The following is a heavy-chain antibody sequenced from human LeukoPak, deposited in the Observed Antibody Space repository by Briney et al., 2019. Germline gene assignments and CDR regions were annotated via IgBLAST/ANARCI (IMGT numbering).Heavy chain of an antibody. V-gene: IGHV4-38-2*02. CDR1: GYSISSVYY. CDR3: ATGDVDTAMAPDY. CDR2: IYHSGST. D-gene: IGHD5-18*01. Sequence: PSETLCLSCTVSGYSISSVYYWGWIRQPPGKGLEWIGSIYHSGSTYYNPSLKSRVTISVDTSKNQFSLKLSSVTAADTAVYYCATGDVDTAMAPDYWGQGTLVTVSS. J-gene: IGHJ4*02.